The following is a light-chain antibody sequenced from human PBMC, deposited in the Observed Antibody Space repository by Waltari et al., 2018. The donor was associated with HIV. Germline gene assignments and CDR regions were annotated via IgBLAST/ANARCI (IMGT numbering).Light chain of an antibody. Sequence: ELVLSQSPATLSLSPGERATLSCRASQSVGKYLAWYQQKPGQAPRLLIYDASDRATGIPARFSGSGSRTDFTLTISSLEPEDFAVYYCQQRTNWPPYTFGQGTKLEIK. J-gene: IGKJ2*01. CDR3: QQRTNWPPYT. CDR1: QSVGKY. V-gene: IGKV3-11*01. CDR2: DAS.